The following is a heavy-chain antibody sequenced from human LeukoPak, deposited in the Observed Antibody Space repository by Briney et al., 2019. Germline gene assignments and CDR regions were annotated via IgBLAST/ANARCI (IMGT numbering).Heavy chain of an antibody. CDR2: IIPIFGTS. V-gene: IGHV1-69*13. CDR1: LGTFSSYA. J-gene: IGHJ4*02. Sequence: VTVSCKASLGTFSSYAISWVRQAPGEGLEWMGGIIPIFGTSNYVQKLQGRVTITADESTSTAYMELSCLRSEDTAVYYCARGRNTNPDPYVPIYYYDFWSGYQYYFADWGQGTPVTVSS. CDR3: ARGRNTNPDPYVPIYYYDFWSGYQYYFAD. D-gene: IGHD3-3*01.